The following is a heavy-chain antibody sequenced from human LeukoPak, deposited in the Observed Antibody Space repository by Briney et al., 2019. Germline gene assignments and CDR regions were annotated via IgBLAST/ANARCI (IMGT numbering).Heavy chain of an antibody. J-gene: IGHJ4*02. V-gene: IGHV1-69*05. CDR2: IIPIFGTA. CDR3: AKTGTPWYYFDY. Sequence: SVKVSCKASGGTFSSYAISWVRQAPGQGLEWMGGIIPIFGTANYAQKFQGRVTITTDESTSTAYMELSSLRAEDTAVYYCAKTGTPWYYFDYWGQGTLVTVSS. D-gene: IGHD1-1*01. CDR1: GGTFSSYA.